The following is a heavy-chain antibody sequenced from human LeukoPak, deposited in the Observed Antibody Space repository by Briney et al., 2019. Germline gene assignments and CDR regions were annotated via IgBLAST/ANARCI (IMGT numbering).Heavy chain of an antibody. CDR1: GYTFTSYA. D-gene: IGHD4-17*01. Sequence: GASVKVSCKASGYTFTSYAMHWVRQAPGQGLEWMGWINPNSGGTNDAQNFQGRVTMTRDTSSSTVYMELSRLTSDDTAVYYCARADRGDYMFDYWGQGTLVTVSS. CDR2: INPNSGGT. V-gene: IGHV1-2*02. CDR3: ARADRGDYMFDY. J-gene: IGHJ4*02.